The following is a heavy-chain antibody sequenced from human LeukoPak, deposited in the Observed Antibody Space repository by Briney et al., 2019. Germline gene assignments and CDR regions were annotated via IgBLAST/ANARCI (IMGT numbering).Heavy chain of an antibody. CDR3: ARDSYDILTGYYNHFDY. J-gene: IGHJ4*02. D-gene: IGHD3-9*01. V-gene: IGHV3-20*04. CDR2: INWNGGST. CDR1: GFTFSSYA. Sequence: GGSLRLSCAASGFTFSSYARSWVRQAPGKGLEWISGINWNGGSTGYADSVKGRFTISRDNAKNSLHLQMNSLRAEDTPLYYCARDSYDILTGYYNHFDYWGQGTLVTVSS.